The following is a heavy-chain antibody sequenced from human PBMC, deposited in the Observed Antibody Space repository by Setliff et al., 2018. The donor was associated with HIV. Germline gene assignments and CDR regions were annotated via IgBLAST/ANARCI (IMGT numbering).Heavy chain of an antibody. V-gene: IGHV1-2*02. CDR2: INSVSGGT. J-gene: IGHJ3*02. CDR1: GYTFTDYY. Sequence: ASVKVSCKASGYTFTDYYIHWVRQAPGQGLEWMGWINSVSGGTNYAQNFQGRVTVTRDTSINTAYVELNSLKSDDTAVYYCARDYLHVFDIWGQGTMVTVSS. CDR3: ARDYLHVFDI.